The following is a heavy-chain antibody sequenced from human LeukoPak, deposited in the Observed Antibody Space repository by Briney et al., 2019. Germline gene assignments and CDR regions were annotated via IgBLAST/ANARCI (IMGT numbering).Heavy chain of an antibody. J-gene: IGHJ4*02. CDR1: GFTVSSNY. CDR2: IYGDGRT. CDR3: ARGRGLGVVSPYFDY. Sequence: GGSLRLSCAASGFTVSSNYMSWVRQAPGNGLERVSVIYGDGRTSHSASVRGRFTISRDNSKNIVSLQMNNLRAEDTAVYYCARGRGLGVVSPYFDYWGQGTLVTVSS. V-gene: IGHV3-53*01. D-gene: IGHD3-3*01.